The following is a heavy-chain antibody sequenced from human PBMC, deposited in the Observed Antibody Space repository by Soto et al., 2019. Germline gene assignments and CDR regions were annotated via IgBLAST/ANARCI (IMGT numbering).Heavy chain of an antibody. J-gene: IGHJ4*02. CDR1: GFTFRWFG. D-gene: IGHD3-10*01. V-gene: IGHV3-30*18. Sequence: GGSLRLSCAGSGFTFRWFGMNWVRQAPGKGLEWVARISNDGSNEYYVDSVKGRFTISGDNSKNTLYLQMDSLRAEDTAVYYCAKGEVRGIIPSYFDYWGLGTLVTVSS. CDR2: ISNDGSNE. CDR3: AKGEVRGIIPSYFDY.